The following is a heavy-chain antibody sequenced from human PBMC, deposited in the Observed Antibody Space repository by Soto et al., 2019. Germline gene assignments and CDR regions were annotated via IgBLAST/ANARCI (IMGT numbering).Heavy chain of an antibody. CDR2: IIPILGIA. Sequence: QVQLVQSGAEVKKPGSSVKVSCKASGGTFSSYTISWVRQAPGQGLEWMGRIIPILGIANYAQKFQGRVTITADKSTSTAYMELSSLRSEDTAVYYCTRSPVVVVAATHYYYYYMDVWGKGTTVTASS. J-gene: IGHJ6*03. V-gene: IGHV1-69*02. CDR1: GGTFSSYT. CDR3: TRSPVVVVAATHYYYYYMDV. D-gene: IGHD2-15*01.